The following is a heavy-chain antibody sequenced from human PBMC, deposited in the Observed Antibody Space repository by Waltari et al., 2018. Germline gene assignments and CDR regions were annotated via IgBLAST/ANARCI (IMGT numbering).Heavy chain of an antibody. J-gene: IGHJ5*02. CDR2: VSAYMGSK. D-gene: IGHD1-1*01. CDR1: GYTFSDNG. CDR3: ARSGNAWNGKFDL. V-gene: IGHV1-18*01. Sequence: VQLVQSGGEVKKPGASVKVSCKASGYTFSDNGIAWVRQAPGQGLEWRGCVSAYMGSKSYGQNFSGRLTMTTDTATSIAYMELTSLTSDDTAVYYCARSGNAWNGKFDLWGQGTLVTVSS.